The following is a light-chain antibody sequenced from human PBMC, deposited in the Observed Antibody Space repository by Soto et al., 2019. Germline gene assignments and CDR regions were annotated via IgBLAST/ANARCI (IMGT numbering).Light chain of an antibody. Sequence: EIVMTQSPATLSLSPGERATLSCRASQTIDNTLAWYQRKPGQAPRLLIYGASTRATGIPARFSGSGSGSDFTLTISSLQSEDSATYYCLQDINYPWTFGQGTKVDIK. CDR2: GAS. CDR3: LQDINYPWT. J-gene: IGKJ1*01. CDR1: QTIDNT. V-gene: IGKV3-15*01.